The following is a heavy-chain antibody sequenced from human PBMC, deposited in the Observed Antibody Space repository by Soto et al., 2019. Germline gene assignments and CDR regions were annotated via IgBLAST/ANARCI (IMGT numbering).Heavy chain of an antibody. CDR1: GFTFSNYA. V-gene: IGHV3-23*01. Sequence: GGSLRLSCAASGFTFSNYAMSLVRQAPGKGLEWVSTISSSGESTYYADSVKGRFTISRDISKNTLYLQMNSLRVEDTAVYYCAKGDMYYDISGAHFDYWGQGFLVTVSS. CDR2: ISSSGEST. D-gene: IGHD3-22*01. J-gene: IGHJ4*02. CDR3: AKGDMYYDISGAHFDY.